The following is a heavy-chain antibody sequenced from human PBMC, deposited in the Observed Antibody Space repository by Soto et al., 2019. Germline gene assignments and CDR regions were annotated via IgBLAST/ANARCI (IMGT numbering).Heavy chain of an antibody. CDR3: TRTEYRWGGLLIVRTCFDP. CDR2: IYYNGIT. J-gene: IGHJ5*02. V-gene: IGHV4-31*03. D-gene: IGHD2-8*01. Sequence: PSETLSLTCTVSGGSLNSGDYYWTWIRQYPGKGLEWIGNIYYNGITNYNPSLQSRVAISVDTSKNQFSLKLDSVTAADTAVYHCTRTEYRWGGLLIVRTCFDPWGQGIQVTVSS. CDR1: GGSLNSGDYY.